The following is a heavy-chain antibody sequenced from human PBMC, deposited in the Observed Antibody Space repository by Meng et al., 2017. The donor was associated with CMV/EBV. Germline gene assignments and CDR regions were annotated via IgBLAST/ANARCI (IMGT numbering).Heavy chain of an antibody. CDR2: IINKGTNYAT. Sequence: GRSLRLSCAASGFTSGDSTIHWVRQASGNGLEWVGHIINKGTNYATAYAASVKGRFTISRDDSSNTNYLQLSSVKADDTDVYYCVAPYCSSTNCYAADFWGQGTLVTVSS. CDR1: GFTSGDST. J-gene: IGHJ4*02. V-gene: IGHV3-73*01. D-gene: IGHD2-2*01. CDR3: VAPYCSSTNCYAADF.